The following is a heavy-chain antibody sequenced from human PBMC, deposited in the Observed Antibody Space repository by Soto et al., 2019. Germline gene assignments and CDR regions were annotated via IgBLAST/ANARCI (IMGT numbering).Heavy chain of an antibody. CDR3: ARILYYDSSGYSDWFDP. D-gene: IGHD3-22*01. V-gene: IGHV1-69*13. J-gene: IGHJ5*02. Sequence: SVKVSCKASGGTFSSYAISWVRQAPGQGLEWMGGIIPIFGTANYAQKFQGRVTITADESTSTAYMELSSLRSEDTAVYYCARILYYDSSGYSDWFDPWGQGTLVTVSS. CDR1: GGTFSSYA. CDR2: IIPIFGTA.